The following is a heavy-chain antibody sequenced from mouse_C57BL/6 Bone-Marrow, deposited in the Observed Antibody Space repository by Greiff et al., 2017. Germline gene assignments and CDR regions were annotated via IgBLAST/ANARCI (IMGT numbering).Heavy chain of an antibody. CDR2: INSDGGST. V-gene: IGHV5-2*01. D-gene: IGHD2-4*01. Sequence: EVMLVESGGGLVQPGESLKLSCESNEYEFPSHDMSWVRKTPEKRLELVAAINSDGGSTYYPDTMERRFIMSRDNTERTLYLQMSSLRSEDTALYYCAKIYYDYDEDYWGQGTTLTVSS. CDR3: AKIYYDYDEDY. J-gene: IGHJ2*01. CDR1: EYEFPSHD.